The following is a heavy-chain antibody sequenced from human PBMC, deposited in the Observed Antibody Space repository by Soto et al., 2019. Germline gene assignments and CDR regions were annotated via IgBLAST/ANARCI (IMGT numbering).Heavy chain of an antibody. V-gene: IGHV1-3*01. CDR2: INPDNGNT. CDR3: ARGIATGQLDP. CDR1: GYTFTRYT. Sequence: QVQLVQSGAEVKKPRASVKISCKASGYTFTRYTMNWVRQAPGQRLEWMGWINPDNGNTKSSQKFQDRVIITRDTSASTAYMDLSSLRSEDTAVYYCARGIATGQLDPWGQGTLVTVSS. D-gene: IGHD2-15*01. J-gene: IGHJ5*02.